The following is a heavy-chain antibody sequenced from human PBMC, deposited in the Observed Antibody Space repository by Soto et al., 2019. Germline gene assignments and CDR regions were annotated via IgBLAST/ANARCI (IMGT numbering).Heavy chain of an antibody. CDR1: GGTFSSYA. Sequence: SVKVSCKASGGTFSSYAISWVRQAPGQGLEWMGGIIPIFGTANYAQKLQGRVTITADESTSTAYMELSSLRSEDTAVYYCARAFLVDYDFWSGYPYYYYYYMDVWGKGTTVTVSS. D-gene: IGHD3-3*01. V-gene: IGHV1-69*13. CDR2: IIPIFGTA. J-gene: IGHJ6*03. CDR3: ARAFLVDYDFWSGYPYYYYYYMDV.